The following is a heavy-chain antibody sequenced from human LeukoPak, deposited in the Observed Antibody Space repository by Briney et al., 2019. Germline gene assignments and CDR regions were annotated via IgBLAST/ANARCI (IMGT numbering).Heavy chain of an antibody. CDR1: GFTFSNYW. Sequence: GGSLRLSCAASGFTFSNYWMSWVRQAPGKGLEWVANIKQDGSEKYYVDSVKGRFTVSRDNAKNSLYLQMNSLRAEDTAVYYCARGSGNYYIYWGQGTLVTVSS. J-gene: IGHJ4*02. CDR2: IKQDGSEK. D-gene: IGHD3-10*01. CDR3: ARGSGNYYIY. V-gene: IGHV3-7*04.